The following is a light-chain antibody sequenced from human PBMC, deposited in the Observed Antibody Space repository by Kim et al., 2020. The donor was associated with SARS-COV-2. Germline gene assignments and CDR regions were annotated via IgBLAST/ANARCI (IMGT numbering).Light chain of an antibody. CDR2: YDS. V-gene: IGLV3-21*04. Sequence: PGKTARITCGGSNIGSKSVHWYQQKPGQAPVLVIYYDSDRPSGIPERFSGSNSGNTATLTISRVEAGDEADYYCQVWDSSSDHVVFGGGTQLTVL. CDR1: NIGSKS. J-gene: IGLJ2*01. CDR3: QVWDSSSDHVV.